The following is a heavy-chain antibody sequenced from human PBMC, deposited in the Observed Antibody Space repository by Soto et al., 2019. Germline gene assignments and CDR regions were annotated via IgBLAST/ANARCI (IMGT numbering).Heavy chain of an antibody. CDR2: IYPADSDT. Sequence: EVQLVQSGAEVKKPGESLKISCKGSGYRFTNYWIGWVRQLPGKGLECMGIIYPADSDTRYSPSLQGQVTISADKSISTAYLQWSSLKASDTAMYYCMRSFDTSGWFDYWGQGTLVTVSS. J-gene: IGHJ5*01. CDR1: GYRFTNYW. CDR3: MRSFDTSGWFDY. V-gene: IGHV5-51*01. D-gene: IGHD6-19*01.